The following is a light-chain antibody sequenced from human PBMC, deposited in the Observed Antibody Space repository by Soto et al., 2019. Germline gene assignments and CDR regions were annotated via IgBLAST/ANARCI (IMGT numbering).Light chain of an antibody. Sequence: TQSPSSLSASVGDRVTITCRASQGISNELGWYQQRPGKAPKVLIYGASNLQSGVPSRFSGSASGTDFTLTISSLQPEDFATYYCLQDYTYPWTFGQGTKVEMK. CDR3: LQDYTYPWT. CDR1: QGISNE. J-gene: IGKJ1*01. CDR2: GAS. V-gene: IGKV1-6*01.